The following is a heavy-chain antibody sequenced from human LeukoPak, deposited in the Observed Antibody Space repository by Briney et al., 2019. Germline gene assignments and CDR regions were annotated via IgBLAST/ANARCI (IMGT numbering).Heavy chain of an antibody. CDR2: IRYDGSNK. J-gene: IGHJ3*02. D-gene: IGHD3-10*01. CDR3: AKDLVTMVREPGGAFDI. Sequence: GGSLRLSCAASGFTFSSYGMHWVRQAPGKGLEWVAFIRYDGSNKYYADSVKGRFTISRDNSKNTLYLQMNSLRAEDTAVYYCAKDLVTMVREPGGAFDIWGQGTMVTVSS. CDR1: GFTFSSYG. V-gene: IGHV3-30*02.